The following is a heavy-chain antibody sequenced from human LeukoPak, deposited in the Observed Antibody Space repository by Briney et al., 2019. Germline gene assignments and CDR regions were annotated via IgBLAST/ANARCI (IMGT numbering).Heavy chain of an antibody. CDR2: VHLSGRT. V-gene: IGHV4-4*02. D-gene: IGHD7-27*01. Sequence: PSETLSLTCGVSGGSISSTNWWTWVRQPPGEGLEWIGEVHLSGRTNYNPSLKSRVTISVDTSKNQFSLKLSSVTAADTAVYYCAGGTGENFDYWGQGTLVTVSS. J-gene: IGHJ4*02. CDR3: AGGTGENFDY. CDR1: GGSISSTNW.